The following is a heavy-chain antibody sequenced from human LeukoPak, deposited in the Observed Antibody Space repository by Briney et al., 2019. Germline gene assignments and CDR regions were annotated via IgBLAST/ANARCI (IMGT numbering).Heavy chain of an antibody. CDR2: ISSSSSYT. CDR3: ARARSGYGFDY. J-gene: IGHJ4*02. CDR1: GFTFSDYY. V-gene: IGHV3-11*06. D-gene: IGHD5-18*01. Sequence: GGSLRLSCAASGFTFSDYYMSWIRQAPGKGLEWVSYISSSSSYTNYADSVKGRFTISRDNAKNSLYLQMNSLRAEDTAVYYCARARSGYGFDYWGQGTLVTVSS.